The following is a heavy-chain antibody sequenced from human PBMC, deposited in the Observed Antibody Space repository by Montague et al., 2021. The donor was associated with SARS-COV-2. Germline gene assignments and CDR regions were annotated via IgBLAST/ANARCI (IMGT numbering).Heavy chain of an antibody. CDR1: GYSISSGYY. D-gene: IGHD4-11*01. CDR2: IYHSGST. J-gene: IGHJ6*02. V-gene: IGHV4-38-2*02. Sequence: SETLSLTCSVSGYSISSGYYWGWIRQPPGKGLEWIGSIYHSGSTYYNPSLKSLVTISVDTSKNQFSLKLSSVTAADTAVYYCAVNSNYYYYYGMDVWGQGTAVTVSS. CDR3: AVNSNYYYYYGMDV.